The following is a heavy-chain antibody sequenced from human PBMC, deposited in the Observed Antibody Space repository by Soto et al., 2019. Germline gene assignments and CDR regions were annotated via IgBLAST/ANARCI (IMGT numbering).Heavy chain of an antibody. Sequence: GGSLRLSCVASGFTFRTNPMIWVRQAPGKGLEWVPSIGGEDETYYADSVQGRFTISRDNSKKTMFLQMNSLTVEDTAIYYCAKDRMDHNAVWDPFDIWGQGTMVTVSS. D-gene: IGHD1-20*01. CDR1: GFTFRTNP. CDR2: IGGEDET. J-gene: IGHJ3*02. CDR3: AKDRMDHNAVWDPFDI. V-gene: IGHV3-23*01.